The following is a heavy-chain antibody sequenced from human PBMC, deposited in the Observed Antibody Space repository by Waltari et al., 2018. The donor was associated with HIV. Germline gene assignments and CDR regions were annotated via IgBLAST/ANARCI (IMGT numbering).Heavy chain of an antibody. J-gene: IGHJ4*02. CDR1: GFTFSNYS. Sequence: EVQLVESGGGLVKPGGSLRLSCVASGFTFSNYSMNWVRQAPGKGLEWVSSITATSYIYYTDSVKGRFTISRDNARNSLSLQMNSLRAEDTAVYYCARGTGGEAVAGIQGWGRGTLVTVSS. CDR3: ARGTGGEAVAGIQG. CDR2: ITATSYI. D-gene: IGHD6-19*01. V-gene: IGHV3-21*02.